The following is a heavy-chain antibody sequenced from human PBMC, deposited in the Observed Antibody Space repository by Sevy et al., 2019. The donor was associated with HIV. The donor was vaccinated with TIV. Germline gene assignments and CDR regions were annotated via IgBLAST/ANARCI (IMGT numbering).Heavy chain of an antibody. D-gene: IGHD3-22*01. J-gene: IGHJ3*02. CDR2: IYYSGST. Sequence: SETLSLTCTVSGGSISRGGYYWSWIRQHPGKGLEWIGYIYYSGSTYYNPSLKSRVTISVDTSNNQFSLKLSSVTAADTAVYYCARDAGLKYYYDSSGPTPRYDAFDIWGQGTMVTVSS. CDR3: ARDAGLKYYYDSSGPTPRYDAFDI. V-gene: IGHV4-31*03. CDR1: GGSISRGGYY.